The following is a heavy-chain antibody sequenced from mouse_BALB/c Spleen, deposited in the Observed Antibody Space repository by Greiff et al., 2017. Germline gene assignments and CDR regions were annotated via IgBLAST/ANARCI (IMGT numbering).Heavy chain of an antibody. CDR3: ARDYYGYDGAGFDY. J-gene: IGHJ2*01. CDR2: IWAGGST. Sequence: VQRVESGPGLVAPSQSLSITCTVSGFSLTSYGVHWVRQPPGKGLEWLGVIWAGGSTNYNSALMSRLSISKDNSKSQVFLKMNSLQTDDTAMYYCARDYYGYDGAGFDYWGQGTTLTVSS. CDR1: GFSLTSYG. D-gene: IGHD2-2*01. V-gene: IGHV2-9*02.